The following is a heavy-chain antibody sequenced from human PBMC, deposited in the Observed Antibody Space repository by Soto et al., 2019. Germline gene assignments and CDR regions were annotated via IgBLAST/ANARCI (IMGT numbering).Heavy chain of an antibody. CDR3: AMRASTTVTTITGGMDV. CDR2: IVPIVDTS. CDR1: GGTFSSYA. V-gene: IGHV1-69*06. Sequence: GASVKVSCKTSGGTFSSYAISWVRQAPGQGLEWMGGIVPIVDTSIYAQKFQGRITMTEDTSTDTAYMELSSLRSEDTAVYYCAMRASTTVTTITGGMDVWGQGTTVTVSS. J-gene: IGHJ6*02. D-gene: IGHD4-17*01.